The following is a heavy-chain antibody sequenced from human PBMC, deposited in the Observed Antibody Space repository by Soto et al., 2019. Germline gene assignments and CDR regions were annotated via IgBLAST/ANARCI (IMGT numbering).Heavy chain of an antibody. CDR3: TRGGAARPDY. D-gene: IGHD2-15*01. J-gene: IGHJ4*02. V-gene: IGHV3-48*04. CDR2: ISGLSATT. CDR1: GFRFTSFG. Sequence: DVVLVNSGGGFVRPGESLRLSCGASGFRFTSFGMNWVRQGPGKGLEWLSYISGLSATTYYADSVRGRFTVSRDNDMILLFLQLNNLRGDDTAVYNCTRGGAARPDYWGQGSRVVVSS.